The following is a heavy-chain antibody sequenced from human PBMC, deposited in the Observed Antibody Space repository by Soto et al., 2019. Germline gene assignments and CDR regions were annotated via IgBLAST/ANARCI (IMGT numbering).Heavy chain of an antibody. CDR1: GFTVSSNY. J-gene: IGHJ4*02. CDR2: IYSGGST. D-gene: IGHD3-10*01. CDR3: ASRLNYYGSFEDY. V-gene: IGHV3-53*04. Sequence: PGGSLRLSYAASGFTVSSNYMSWVRQAPGKGLEWVSVIYSGGSTYYADSVKGRFTISRHNSKNTLYLQMNSLRAEDTAVYYCASRLNYYGSFEDYWGQGTLVTVSS.